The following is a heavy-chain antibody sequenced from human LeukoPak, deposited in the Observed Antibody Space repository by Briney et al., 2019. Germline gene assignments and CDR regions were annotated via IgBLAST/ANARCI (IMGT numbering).Heavy chain of an antibody. CDR1: GGSFSGYY. CDR3: ARWGDY. CDR2: INHSGST. Sequence: SETLSLTCAVYGGSFSGYYWSWIRQPPGKWLEWIGEINHSGSTNYNPSLKSRVTISVDTSKNQFSLKLSSVTAADTAVYYCARWGDYWGQGTLVTVSS. D-gene: IGHD3-16*01. J-gene: IGHJ4*02. V-gene: IGHV4-34*01.